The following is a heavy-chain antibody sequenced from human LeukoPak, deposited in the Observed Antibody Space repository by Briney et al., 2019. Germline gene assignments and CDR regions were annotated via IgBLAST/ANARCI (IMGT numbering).Heavy chain of an antibody. CDR3: AGETGKTYCSSTSCPDY. J-gene: IGHJ4*02. V-gene: IGHV3-23*01. CDR2: ISGSGGST. CDR1: GFTFSSYA. D-gene: IGHD2-2*01. Sequence: GGSLRLSCAASGFTFSSYAMSWVRQAPGKGLEWVSAISGSGGSTYYADSVKGRFTISRDNAKNSLYLQMNSLRAEDTAVYYCAGETGKTYCSSTSCPDYWGQGTLVTVSS.